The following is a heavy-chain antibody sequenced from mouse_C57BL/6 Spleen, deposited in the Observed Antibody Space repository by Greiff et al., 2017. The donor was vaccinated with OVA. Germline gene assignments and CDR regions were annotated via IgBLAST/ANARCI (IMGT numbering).Heavy chain of an antibody. CDR1: GYTFTSYW. CDR2: INPSNGGT. V-gene: IGHV1-53*01. D-gene: IGHD1-1*01. J-gene: IGHJ1*03. Sequence: QVQLQQPGTELVKPGASVKLSCKASGYTFTSYWMHWVKQRPGQGLEWIGNINPSNGGTNYNEKFKSKATLTVDKSSSTAYMQLSSLTSEDSAVYYCARVYYYGSRGYWYFDVWGTGTTVTVSS. CDR3: ARVYYYGSRGYWYFDV.